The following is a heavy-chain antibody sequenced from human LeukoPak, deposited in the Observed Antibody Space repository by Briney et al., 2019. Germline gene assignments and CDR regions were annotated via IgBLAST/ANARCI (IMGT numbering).Heavy chain of an antibody. V-gene: IGHV4-34*01. CDR1: GGSFSGYY. CDR3: AREMASYYYYYMDV. Sequence: KPSEILSLTCAVYGGSFSGYYWSWIRQPPGKGLEWIGEINHSGSTNYNPSLKSRVTIPVDTSKNQFSLKLSSVTAADTAVYYCAREMASYYYYYMDVWGKGTTVTVSS. D-gene: IGHD5-24*01. J-gene: IGHJ6*03. CDR2: INHSGST.